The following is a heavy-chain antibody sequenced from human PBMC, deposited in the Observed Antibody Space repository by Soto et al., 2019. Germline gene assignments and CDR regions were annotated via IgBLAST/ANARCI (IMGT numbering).Heavy chain of an antibody. Sequence: QVQLVESGGGVVQPGRSLRFSCAASGFTLSSYAMHWVRQAPGTGLEWVGLIWYDESKKDYADSVKGRFTISRDSPKNTLYLQMNGLRAEDTAVYYCARERNRSGYYYFYAMEFWGKGTTVTVSS. CDR3: ARERNRSGYYYFYAMEF. CDR2: IWYDESKK. D-gene: IGHD3-3*01. J-gene: IGHJ6*04. CDR1: GFTLSSYA. V-gene: IGHV3-33*01.